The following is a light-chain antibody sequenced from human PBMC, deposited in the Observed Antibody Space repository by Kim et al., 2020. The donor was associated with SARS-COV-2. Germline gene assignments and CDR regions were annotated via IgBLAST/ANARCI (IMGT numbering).Light chain of an antibody. V-gene: IGLV1-44*01. J-gene: IGLJ2*01. CDR1: SSNIGSNT. Sequence: ELTQPPSASGTPGQRVTISCSGSSSNIGSNTVIWYQQVPGMAPKLLIYRNNQRPSGVPDRFSGSKSGTSASLAISGLQSEDEADYYCAAWDDSLNGLVFGGGTQLTVL. CDR2: RNN. CDR3: AAWDDSLNGLV.